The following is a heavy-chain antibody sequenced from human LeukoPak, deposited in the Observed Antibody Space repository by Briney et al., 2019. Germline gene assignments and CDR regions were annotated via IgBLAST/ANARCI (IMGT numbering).Heavy chain of an antibody. CDR1: GFTFSNAW. CDR2: ISSSSSYI. V-gene: IGHV3-21*01. J-gene: IGHJ4*02. Sequence: PGGSLRLSCAASGFTFSNAWMSWVRQAPGKGLEWVSSISSSSSYIYYADSVKGRFTISRDNAKNSLYLQMNSLRAEDTAVYYCARQVAARASDYWGQGTLVTVSS. D-gene: IGHD6-6*01. CDR3: ARQVAARASDY.